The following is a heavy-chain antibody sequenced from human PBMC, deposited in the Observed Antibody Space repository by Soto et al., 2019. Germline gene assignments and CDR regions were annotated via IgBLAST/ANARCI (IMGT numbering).Heavy chain of an antibody. J-gene: IGHJ3*02. CDR1: GFTISPTA. Sequence: VGSLRLSCTASGFTISPTAMHWVRQAPGKGLEWVAVISYHGSTQYYTNSVKGRFTISRDNSENTLYLQMNSLRVEDTAVYYCAREGIQLWSNTFDIWGQGTMVTVSS. CDR2: ISYHGSTQ. D-gene: IGHD5-18*01. V-gene: IGHV3-30*04. CDR3: AREGIQLWSNTFDI.